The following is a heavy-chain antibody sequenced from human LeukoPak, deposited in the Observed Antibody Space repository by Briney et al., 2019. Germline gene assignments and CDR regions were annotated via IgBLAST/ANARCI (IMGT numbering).Heavy chain of an antibody. CDR1: GYTFSGYY. Sequence: ASVKVSCKASGYTFSGYYMHWVRQAPGQGLEWMGRTNPDSGGTNYAQKFQGRVTMTRDTSISTAYMELRRLRSDDTAVYYCARGGGYCSSTSCYLYHMDVWGKGTTVTVSS. CDR3: ARGGGYCSSTSCYLYHMDV. D-gene: IGHD2-2*01. V-gene: IGHV1-2*06. J-gene: IGHJ6*03. CDR2: TNPDSGGT.